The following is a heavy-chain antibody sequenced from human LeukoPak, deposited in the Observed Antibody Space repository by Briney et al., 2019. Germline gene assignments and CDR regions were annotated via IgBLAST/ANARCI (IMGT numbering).Heavy chain of an antibody. V-gene: IGHV4-30-2*01. CDR1: GGSISSGGYS. Sequence: TLSLTCAVSGGSISSGGYSWSWIRQPPGKGLEWIGYIYHSGSIYYNPSLKSRVTISVDRSKNQFSLRLSSVTVADTAVYYCARALYCSTTSCYPGVGYTWFDPWGQGTLVTVSS. CDR3: ARALYCSTTSCYPGVGYTWFDP. CDR2: IYHSGSI. J-gene: IGHJ5*02. D-gene: IGHD2-2*01.